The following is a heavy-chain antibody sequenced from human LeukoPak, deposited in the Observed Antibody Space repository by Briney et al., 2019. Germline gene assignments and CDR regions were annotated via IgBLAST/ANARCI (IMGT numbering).Heavy chain of an antibody. Sequence: SETLSLTCTVSGGSISSYYWSWIRQPPGKGLEWIGYIYYSGSTNYNPSLKSRVTISVDTSKNQFSLKLSSVTAADTAVYYCASFRYCSSTSCYAFLDYWGQGTLVTVSS. CDR1: GGSISSYY. CDR2: IYYSGST. D-gene: IGHD2-2*01. J-gene: IGHJ4*02. V-gene: IGHV4-59*01. CDR3: ASFRYCSSTSCYAFLDY.